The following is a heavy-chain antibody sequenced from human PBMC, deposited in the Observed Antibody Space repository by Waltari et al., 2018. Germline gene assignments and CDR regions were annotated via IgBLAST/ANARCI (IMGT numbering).Heavy chain of an antibody. J-gene: IGHJ4*02. V-gene: IGHV3-74*01. Sequence: EVQLVESGGGLVQPGGSLRLSCAASGFIFSTYWMHWVRQAPGKGLVSVSHINTDGSITNYADSVKGRFTISRDNAKNTLFLQMNSLRAEHTAVYYCVLYSSSFLGDCWGQGTLVTVSS. CDR2: INTDGSIT. CDR3: VLYSSSFLGDC. CDR1: GFIFSTYW. D-gene: IGHD6-13*01.